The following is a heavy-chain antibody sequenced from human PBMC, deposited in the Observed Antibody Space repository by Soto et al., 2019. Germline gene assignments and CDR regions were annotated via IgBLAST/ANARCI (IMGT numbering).Heavy chain of an antibody. D-gene: IGHD3-10*01. CDR3: AKGAWVVRGVSRYGMDV. V-gene: IGHV3-23*01. J-gene: IGHJ6*02. Sequence: GGSLRLSCAASGFTFSSYAMSWVRQAPGKGLEWVSAISGSGGSTYYADSVKGRFTISRDNSKNTLYLQMNSLRAEDTAVYYCAKGAWVVRGVSRYGMDVWGQGTTVTVSS. CDR1: GFTFSSYA. CDR2: ISGSGGST.